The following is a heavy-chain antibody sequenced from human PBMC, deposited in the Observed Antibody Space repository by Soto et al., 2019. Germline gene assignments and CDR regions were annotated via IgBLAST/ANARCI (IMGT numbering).Heavy chain of an antibody. CDR3: ARGGHVVVVTAALDY. CDR1: GDTFTDYY. D-gene: IGHD2-21*02. CDR2: VNPSGGHT. J-gene: IGHJ4*02. Sequence: QVQLMQSGAEVKEPGASVKVSCKASGDTFTDYYIHWVRQAPGQGLEWMGTVNPSGGHTTYAQHCLGRGTMTRATSTSTLYMELTSLTSDDTAIYYCARGGHVVVVTAALDYWGQGTLVTVSS. V-gene: IGHV1-46*01.